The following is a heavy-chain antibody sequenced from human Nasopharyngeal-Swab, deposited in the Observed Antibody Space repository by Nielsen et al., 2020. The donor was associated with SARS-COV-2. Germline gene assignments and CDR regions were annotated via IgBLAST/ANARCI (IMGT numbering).Heavy chain of an antibody. D-gene: IGHD5-24*01. CDR2: IGAYNGNT. CDR1: GYIFTSYD. J-gene: IGHJ4*02. Sequence: ASVKVSCKASGYIFTSYDISWVRQARGQGLEWMGWIGAYNGNTNYAQKFQDRVTMTTDTSTSPVYMELRSLGSDDTAVYYCARHGMAEDYWGQGTLVTVSS. CDR3: ARHGMAEDY. V-gene: IGHV1-18*01.